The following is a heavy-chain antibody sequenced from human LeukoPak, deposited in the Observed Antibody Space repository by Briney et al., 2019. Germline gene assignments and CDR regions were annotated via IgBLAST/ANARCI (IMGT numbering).Heavy chain of an antibody. D-gene: IGHD3-22*01. CDR1: GYSVTTYW. CDR3: ARLGKEYYDSTFNS. Sequence: GESLQISCQGSGYSVTTYWIGWVRQMPGKGLEWMGIIYPGDSDTKYSPSFQGRVTISADKSISTAYLQWSSLKASDTAIYYCARLGKEYYDSTFNSWGQGTLVTVSS. CDR2: IYPGDSDT. J-gene: IGHJ4*02. V-gene: IGHV5-51*01.